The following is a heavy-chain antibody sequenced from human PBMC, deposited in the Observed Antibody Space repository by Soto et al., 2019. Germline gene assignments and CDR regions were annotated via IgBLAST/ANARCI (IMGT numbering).Heavy chain of an antibody. CDR1: GESVNPYYY. D-gene: IGHD2-15*01. CDR3: ARHGHLGYCSCGSCYYGTVDY. CDR2: IYHGGRT. V-gene: IGHV4-34*01. Sequence: SETLSLTCAVYGESVNPYYYWTWIRQSPGKGLEWIGEIYHGGRTNYNPSLKSRVTISEDASKNQFSLKMSSVTAANTAVYYCARHGHLGYCSCGSCYYGTVDYWGQGTLVTVSS. J-gene: IGHJ4*02.